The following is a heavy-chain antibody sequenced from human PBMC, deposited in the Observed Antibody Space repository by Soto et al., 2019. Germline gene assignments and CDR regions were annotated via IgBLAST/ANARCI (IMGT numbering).Heavy chain of an antibody. J-gene: IGHJ3*02. Sequence: QVQLLESGGGLVKPGGSLRLSCAASGFTVSGYYMGWIRQPPGKGLEWISYISSDSSHTNHADSVKGRFTISRDNAKKSLYLQMNSLRAEDTAVYFCATGQQVRMADIWGQGTMVTVSS. CDR3: ATGQQVRMADI. V-gene: IGHV3-11*03. D-gene: IGHD6-13*01. CDR1: GFTVSGYY. CDR2: ISSDSSHT.